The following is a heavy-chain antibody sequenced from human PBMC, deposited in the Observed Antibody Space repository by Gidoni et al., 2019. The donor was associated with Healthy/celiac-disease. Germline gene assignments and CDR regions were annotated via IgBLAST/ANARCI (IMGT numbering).Heavy chain of an antibody. CDR3: ARLSWCTRASQWRGGLCWFDP. CDR2: IYYSGST. J-gene: IGHJ5*02. CDR1: AGPLSSRSHY. Sequence: QLQLQESRPGLVQPSETLSLTCTVPAGPLSSRSHYCGWIRPPPGKGLGGMGSIYYSGSTYYNPSLKSRVTISVDTSKNQFSLKLSSVTAADTAVYYCARLSWCTRASQWRGGLCWFDPWGQGTLVTVSS. D-gene: IGHD3-16*01. V-gene: IGHV4-39*01.